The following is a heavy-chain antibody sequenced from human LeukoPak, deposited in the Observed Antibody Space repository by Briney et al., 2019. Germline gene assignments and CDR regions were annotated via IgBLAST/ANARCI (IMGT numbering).Heavy chain of an antibody. Sequence: GGSLRLSCAVSGFTFSKAWMSWVRQTPGKGLEWVGRILSNIDGGTTDYAAPVKGRFTISRDDSKNTLYLQMNSLKTEDTAVYYCTTDPVMIWGQGTLVTVSS. CDR1: GFTFSKAW. J-gene: IGHJ4*02. D-gene: IGHD3-16*01. CDR3: TTDPVMI. V-gene: IGHV3-15*01. CDR2: ILSNIDGGTT.